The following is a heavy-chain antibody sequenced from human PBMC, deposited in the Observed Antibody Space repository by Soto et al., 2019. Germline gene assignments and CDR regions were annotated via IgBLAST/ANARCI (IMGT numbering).Heavy chain of an antibody. Sequence: QVQLVQSGAEVKKPGSSVKVSCKASGGTFSSYTFSWVRQAPGQGLEWMGRIIPILGITNYAQKFQGRVTITADKSPRYAYTEVSSLRSEDAGVGYCARDRGWFDPWGEGTLVTVSS. J-gene: IGHJ5*02. V-gene: IGHV1-69*08. CDR2: IIPILGIT. CDR3: ARDRGWFDP. CDR1: GGTFSSYT.